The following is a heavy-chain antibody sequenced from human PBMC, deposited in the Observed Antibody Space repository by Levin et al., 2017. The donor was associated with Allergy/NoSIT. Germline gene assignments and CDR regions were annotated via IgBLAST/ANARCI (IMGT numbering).Heavy chain of an antibody. CDR1: GFTFSSYG. CDR3: AKDTEDIVVVPAARRYYYYMDV. V-gene: IGHV3-30*18. J-gene: IGHJ6*03. Sequence: PGGSLRLSCAASGFTFSSYGMHWVRQAPGKGLEWVAVISYDGSNKYYADSVKGRFTISRDNSKNTLYLQMNSLRAEDTAVYYCAKDTEDIVVVPAARRYYYYMDVWGKGTTVTVSS. D-gene: IGHD2-2*01. CDR2: ISYDGSNK.